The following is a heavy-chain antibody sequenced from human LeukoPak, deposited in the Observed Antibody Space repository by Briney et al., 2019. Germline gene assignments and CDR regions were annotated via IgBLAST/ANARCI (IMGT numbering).Heavy chain of an antibody. V-gene: IGHV3-30*04. CDR1: GLTVTGYA. CDR2: ISYNGGRK. D-gene: IGHD6-19*01. J-gene: IGHJ1*01. Sequence: PGGSLTLSCAASGLTVTGYAMHWVRQAPGKGLEWVAFISYNGGRKDYTDSVKGRFTISRDDSQSTLYLHMDSLRPDDTAVYYCARDPSAGWYGGEYFQHWGQGALVTVSS. CDR3: ARDPSAGWYGGEYFQH.